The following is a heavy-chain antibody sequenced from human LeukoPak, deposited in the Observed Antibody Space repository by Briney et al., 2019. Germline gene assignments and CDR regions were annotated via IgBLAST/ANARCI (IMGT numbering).Heavy chain of an antibody. CDR2: IYYSEST. Sequence: SETLSLTCTVSGGSTSISSYCSGWIRQPPGKGLEWIGRIYYSESTHSNPSLKSRVTISVDTSKNQFSLKLSSVTAADTAVYYCARHGNYYDSSGYSSEYFQHWGQGTLVTVSS. CDR3: ARHGNYYDSSGYSSEYFQH. CDR1: GGSTSISSYC. D-gene: IGHD3-22*01. J-gene: IGHJ1*01. V-gene: IGHV4-39*01.